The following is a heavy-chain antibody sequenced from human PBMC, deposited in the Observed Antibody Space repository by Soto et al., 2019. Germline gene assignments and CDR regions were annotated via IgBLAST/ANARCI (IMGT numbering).Heavy chain of an antibody. V-gene: IGHV1-69*12. Sequence: QVQLVQSGAEVKKPGSSVKVSCKASGGTFSSYAISWVRQAPGQGLEWMGGIIPIFGTANYAQKFQGRVTIPAAESTSTAYMELSSLRSEDTAVYYCARIQPQLVRRGYFQHWGQGTLVTVSS. J-gene: IGHJ1*01. CDR2: IIPIFGTA. D-gene: IGHD6-13*01. CDR1: GGTFSSYA. CDR3: ARIQPQLVRRGYFQH.